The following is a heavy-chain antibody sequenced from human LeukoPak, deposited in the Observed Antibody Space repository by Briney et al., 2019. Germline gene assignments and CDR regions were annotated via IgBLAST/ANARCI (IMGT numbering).Heavy chain of an antibody. Sequence: PSETLSLTCTVSGGSISSYYWSWIRQPAGKGLEWIGRIYTSGSTNYNPSLKSRVTISVDTSKNQFSLKLSSVTAADTAVYYCAGGRYSSWFDYWGQGTLVTVSS. V-gene: IGHV4-4*07. CDR2: IYTSGST. D-gene: IGHD6-13*01. J-gene: IGHJ4*02. CDR3: AGGRYSSWFDY. CDR1: GGSISSYY.